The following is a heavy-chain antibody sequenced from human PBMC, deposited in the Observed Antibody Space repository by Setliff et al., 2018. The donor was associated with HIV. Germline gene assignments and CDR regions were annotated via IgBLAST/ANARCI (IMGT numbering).Heavy chain of an antibody. V-gene: IGHV4-39*07. CDR2: IYYSGTI. J-gene: IGHJ5*02. CDR3: VRQHGDYAFGP. CDR1: GGSLSNPNYY. Sequence: SETLSLTCDVSGGSLSNPNYYWAWIRQPPGKGLEWIGSIYYSGTIYYNPSLKSRVTMSVDKSKNQFSLNLYSVTAADTAVYYCVRQHGDYAFGPWGQGTLVTVSS. D-gene: IGHD4-17*01.